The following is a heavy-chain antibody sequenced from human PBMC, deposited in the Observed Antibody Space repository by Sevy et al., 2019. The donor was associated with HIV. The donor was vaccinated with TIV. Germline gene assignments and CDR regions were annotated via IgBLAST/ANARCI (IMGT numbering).Heavy chain of an antibody. D-gene: IGHD1-26*01. V-gene: IGHV3-49*04. CDR3: TRVEGATDWGMDV. Sequence: GGSLRLSCTASGFTFGDYTVSWVRQAPGKGLKWVGFIRSKSYGGTIEYAASVKGRFTSSKDTSKSIAYLQMNSLKTEDTALYFCTRVEGATDWGMDVWGQRTTVTVSS. J-gene: IGHJ6*02. CDR2: IRSKSYGGTI. CDR1: GFTFGDYT.